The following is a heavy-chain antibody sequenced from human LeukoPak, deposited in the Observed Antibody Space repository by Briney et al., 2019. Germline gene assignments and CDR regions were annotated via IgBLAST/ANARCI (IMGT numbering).Heavy chain of an antibody. CDR3: ARDLVFWSGYYYYYMDV. V-gene: IGHV4-61*02. D-gene: IGHD3-3*01. CDR2: IYTSGST. Sequence: PSETLSLTCTVSGGSISSSSYYWGWIRQPAGKGLEWIGRIYTSGSTNYNPSLKSRVTMSVDTSKNQFSLKLSSVTAADTAVYYCARDLVFWSGYYYYYMDVWGKGTTVTVSS. J-gene: IGHJ6*03. CDR1: GGSISSSSYY.